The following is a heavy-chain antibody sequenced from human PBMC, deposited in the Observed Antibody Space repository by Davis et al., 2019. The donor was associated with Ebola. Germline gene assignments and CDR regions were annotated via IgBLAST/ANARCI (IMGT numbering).Heavy chain of an antibody. CDR3: AKDTGNVWFDV. CDR1: GFIVSSHY. CDR2: FGTSADT. J-gene: IGHJ3*01. Sequence: GGSLRLSCAASGFIVSSHYMSWVRQPPGKGLEWVSTFGTSADTYYADSVKGRFTISRDNSKNTLYLQLNSLRIEDTAKYYCAKDTGNVWFDVWGQGTMVTVSS. D-gene: IGHD2-8*02. V-gene: IGHV3-53*01.